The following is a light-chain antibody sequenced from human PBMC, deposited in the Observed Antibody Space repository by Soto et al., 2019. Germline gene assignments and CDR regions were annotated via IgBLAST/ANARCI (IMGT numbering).Light chain of an antibody. Sequence: QSVLTQPASVSGSPGQSITISCTGTSSDVGGYNYVSWYQQYPGKAPKLMIYDVSNRPSGVSDRFSGSKSGNTASLTISGLQAEDEADYYCNSYKSSNTDVFGTGTKLTVL. J-gene: IGLJ1*01. V-gene: IGLV2-14*01. CDR3: NSYKSSNTDV. CDR2: DVS. CDR1: SSDVGGYNY.